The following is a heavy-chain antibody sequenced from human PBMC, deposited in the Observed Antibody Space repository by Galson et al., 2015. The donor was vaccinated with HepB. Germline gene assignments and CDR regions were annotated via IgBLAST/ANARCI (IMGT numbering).Heavy chain of an antibody. CDR3: ARGRGSRAYYDYYMDV. V-gene: IGHV3-74*01. D-gene: IGHD3-16*01. Sequence: SLRLSCAASGFPFSDYWMHWVRQVPGKGLVWVSNSNGGETNRRYADSVKGRFTISRDNAKNTVYLQMGSLRAEDTAVYYCARGRGSRAYYDYYMDVWGKGTTVTVSS. CDR2: SNGGETNR. CDR1: GFPFSDYW. J-gene: IGHJ6*03.